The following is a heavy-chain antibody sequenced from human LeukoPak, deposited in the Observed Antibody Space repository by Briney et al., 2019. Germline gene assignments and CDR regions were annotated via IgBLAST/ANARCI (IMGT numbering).Heavy chain of an antibody. V-gene: IGHV3-9*01. CDR3: AKTRGYSYGGIFDY. J-gene: IGHJ4*02. CDR2: ISWNSGSI. D-gene: IGHD5-18*01. CDR1: GFTFDDYA. Sequence: GGSLRLSCAASGFTFDDYAMHWVRQAPGKGLEWVSGISWNSGSIGYADSVKGRFTISRDNAKNSLYLQMNSLRAEDTALYYCAKTRGYSYGGIFDYWGQGTLVTVSS.